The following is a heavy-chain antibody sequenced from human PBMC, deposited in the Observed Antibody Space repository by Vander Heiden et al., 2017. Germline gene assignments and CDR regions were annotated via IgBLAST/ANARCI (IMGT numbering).Heavy chain of an antibody. V-gene: IGHV4-31*03. Sequence: QVQLQESGPGLVKPSQTLSLTCTVSGGSISSGGYYWSWIRQHPGKGLEWIGYIYYSGSTYYNPSLKSRVTISVDTSKNQFSLKLSSVTAADTAVYYCARETYYYDSSGYFNWFDPWGQGTLVTVSS. D-gene: IGHD3-22*01. CDR1: GGSISSGGYY. CDR3: ARETYYYDSSGYFNWFDP. J-gene: IGHJ5*02. CDR2: IYYSGST.